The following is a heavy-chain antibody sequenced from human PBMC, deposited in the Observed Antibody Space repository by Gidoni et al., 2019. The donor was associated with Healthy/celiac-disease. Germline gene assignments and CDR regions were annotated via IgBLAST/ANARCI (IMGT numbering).Heavy chain of an antibody. CDR1: GGTFSSYA. D-gene: IGHD1-26*01. J-gene: IGHJ6*02. CDR3: ARDLFNGGATTGYYYYYGMDV. Sequence: QVQLVQSGAEVKKPGSSVKVSCKASGGTFSSYAISWVRQAPGQGLEWMGGIIPIFGTANYAQKFQGRVTITADKSTSTAYMELSSLRSEDTAVYYCARDLFNGGATTGYYYYYGMDVWGQGTTVTVSS. V-gene: IGHV1-69*06. CDR2: IIPIFGTA.